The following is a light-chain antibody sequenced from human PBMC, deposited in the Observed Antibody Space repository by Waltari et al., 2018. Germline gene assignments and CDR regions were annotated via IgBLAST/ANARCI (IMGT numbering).Light chain of an antibody. CDR1: NIGSKS. CDR2: YDS. CDR3: QVWDSSSDHRV. J-gene: IGLJ3*02. V-gene: IGLV3-21*04. Sequence: SYVLTQPPSMSVAPGKTARITCGGNNIGSKSVHWYQQKPGRAPVLVVYYDSDRPSGIPERFSGSNSGNTATLTISRVEAGDEADYYCQVWDSSSDHRVFGGGTKLTVL.